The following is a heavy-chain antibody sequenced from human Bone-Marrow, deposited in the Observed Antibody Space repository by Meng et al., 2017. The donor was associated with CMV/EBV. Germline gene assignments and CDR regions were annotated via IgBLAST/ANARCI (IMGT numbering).Heavy chain of an antibody. CDR3: ARDHKRPSFYDFWRGQLGY. Sequence: ASVKVSCKASGYTFTGYYMHWVRQAPGQGLEWMGWINPNSGGTNYAQKFQGRVTMTRDTSISTAYMELSRLRSDDTAVYYCARDHKRPSFYDFWRGQLGYWGQGTLVTGSS. CDR2: INPNSGGT. CDR1: GYTFTGYY. J-gene: IGHJ4*02. D-gene: IGHD3-3*01. V-gene: IGHV1-2*02.